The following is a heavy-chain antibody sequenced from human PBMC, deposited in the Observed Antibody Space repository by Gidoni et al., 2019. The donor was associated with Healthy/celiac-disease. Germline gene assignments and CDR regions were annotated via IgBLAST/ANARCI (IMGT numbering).Heavy chain of an antibody. D-gene: IGHD3-22*01. J-gene: IGHJ4*02. Sequence: QVQLVQSGAEVKKPGASVKVSCKASGYTFTGHYMHWVRQAPGQGLEWMGWINPNSGGTNYAQKFQGRVTMTRDTSISTAYMELSRLRSDDTAVYYCARVQRVGYYDSSGYDYWGQGTLVTVSS. V-gene: IGHV1-2*02. CDR2: INPNSGGT. CDR1: GYTFTGHY. CDR3: ARVQRVGYYDSSGYDY.